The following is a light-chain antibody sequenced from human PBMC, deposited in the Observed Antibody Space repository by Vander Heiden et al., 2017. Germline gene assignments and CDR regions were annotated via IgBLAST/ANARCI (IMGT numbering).Light chain of an antibody. CDR2: KAS. CDR1: QSISNW. CDR3: QEYNCYWT. J-gene: IGKJ1*01. Sequence: IQMTQSPSTLSASVGDRVTITCRASQSISNWLAWYQQKPGKAPNLLIYKASSLESGVPSRFSGSVSRTEFTLTISRLQPDDFATYYCQEYNCYWTFGQGTKVEIK. V-gene: IGKV1-5*03.